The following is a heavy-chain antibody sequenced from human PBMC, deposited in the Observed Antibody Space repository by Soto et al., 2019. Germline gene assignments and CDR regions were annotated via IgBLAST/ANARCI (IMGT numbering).Heavy chain of an antibody. Sequence: GSLRLSCAASGFTFTAYAMSWVRQAPGKGLEWVSVISKNGDEEYYADSVTGRFTISRDSSNNLLYLRMSSLGVEDTAVYYCASYVRGPAFYLDYWGQGTLVTVSS. CDR2: ISKNGDEE. J-gene: IGHJ4*02. CDR1: GFTFTAYA. CDR3: ASYVRGPAFYLDY. V-gene: IGHV3-23*01. D-gene: IGHD3-10*02.